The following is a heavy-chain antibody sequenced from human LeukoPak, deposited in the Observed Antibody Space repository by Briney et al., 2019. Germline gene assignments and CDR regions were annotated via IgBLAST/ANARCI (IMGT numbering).Heavy chain of an antibody. CDR2: ISSSSSYI. CDR1: GFTFSNYS. D-gene: IGHD2-2*01. Sequence: PGGSLRLSCVASGFTFSNYSMNWVRQAPGKGLEWVSSISSSSSYIYYADSVKGRFTISRDNAKNSLYLQMNSLRAEDTAVYYCARGDRDLYCSSTSCYPVLGGQGTLVTVSS. V-gene: IGHV3-21*01. CDR3: ARGDRDLYCSSTSCYPVL. J-gene: IGHJ4*02.